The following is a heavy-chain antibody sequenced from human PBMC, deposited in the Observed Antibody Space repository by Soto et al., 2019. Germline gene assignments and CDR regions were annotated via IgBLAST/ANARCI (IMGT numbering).Heavy chain of an antibody. CDR2: IYYSGST. CDR1: GGSISSGGYY. J-gene: IGHJ4*02. CDR3: ARDGGGDYVVNY. D-gene: IGHD4-17*01. V-gene: IGHV4-31*03. Sequence: QVQLQESGPGLVKPSQTLSLTCTVSGGSISSGGYYWSWIRQHPGKGLEWIGYIYYSGSTYYNPSLKGRVTISVDTSKNQCSLQLSSVPAADTAVYYCARDGGGDYVVNYWGQGTLVTVSS.